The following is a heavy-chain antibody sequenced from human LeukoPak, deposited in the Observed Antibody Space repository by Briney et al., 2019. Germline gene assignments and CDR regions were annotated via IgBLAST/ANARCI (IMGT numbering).Heavy chain of an antibody. V-gene: IGHV4-59*01. CDR1: GGSISSYY. Sequence: SETLSLTCTVSGGSISSYYWSWIRQPPGQGLEWIGYIYYSGSTNYNPSLTSRVTISVDTSKNQFSLKLSSVTAADTAVYYCARQTLGYCSSTSCYSKYFQHWGQGTLVTVSS. D-gene: IGHD2-2*02. CDR2: IYYSGST. CDR3: ARQTLGYCSSTSCYSKYFQH. J-gene: IGHJ1*01.